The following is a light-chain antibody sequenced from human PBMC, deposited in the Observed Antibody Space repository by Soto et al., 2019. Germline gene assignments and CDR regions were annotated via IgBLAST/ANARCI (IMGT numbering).Light chain of an antibody. CDR2: AAS. CDR1: QVINNY. J-gene: IGKJ3*01. V-gene: IGKV1-27*01. CDR3: QKYNSAPPVT. Sequence: DIQMTQSPSSLSASVGDRVTISCRASQVINNYLAWYQQKPGKVPKLLIYAASTLQSGVPSRFSGSGSGTDFTLTISSLQPGDVATYYCQKYNSAPPVTFGPGTKVDV.